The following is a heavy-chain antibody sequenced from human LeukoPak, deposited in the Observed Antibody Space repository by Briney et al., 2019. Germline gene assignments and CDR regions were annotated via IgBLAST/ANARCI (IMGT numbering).Heavy chain of an antibody. V-gene: IGHV4-31*03. J-gene: IGHJ5*02. CDR1: GGSISGDDQY. D-gene: IGHD4/OR15-4a*01. CDR3: ARVIVSYRYDANWFDP. Sequence: PSETLSLTCTVSGGSISGDDQYWSWIRQHPGKGLEWIGYIYYSGNSYYNPSLKSRVTISADTSENQFSLQLNSVTAADTAVYYCARVIVSYRYDANWFDPWGQGTLVTVSS. CDR2: IYYSGNS.